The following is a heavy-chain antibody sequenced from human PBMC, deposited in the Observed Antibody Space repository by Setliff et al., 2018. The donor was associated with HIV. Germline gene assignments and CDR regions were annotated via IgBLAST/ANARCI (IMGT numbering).Heavy chain of an antibody. J-gene: IGHJ4*02. CDR1: GASLSGHF. CDR2: ISHSGFT. D-gene: IGHD3-3*01. Sequence: PSETLSLTCAVYGASLSGHFWNWIRLPPGKGLEWIGEISHSGFTTYNPSLGSRVTMSVDTSKNQFSLNLTSVTDADPAVYYCARGSQPTYTDFWSGFSVASYYFDNWGPGNLVTVSS. V-gene: IGHV4-34*01. CDR3: ARGSQPTYTDFWSGFSVASYYFDN.